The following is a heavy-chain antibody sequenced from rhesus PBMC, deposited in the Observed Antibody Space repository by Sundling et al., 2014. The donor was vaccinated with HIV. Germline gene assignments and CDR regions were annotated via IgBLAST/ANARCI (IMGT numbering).Heavy chain of an antibody. Sequence: QVQLQESGPGLVKPSETLSVTCAVSGGSISSNFWSWIRQAPGKGLEWLGRIYPSGGSTDYNPSLKSRVTISTDTSKKQLSLKLSSVTAADTAVYYCARDRSDIFGPNYGLDSWGQGSSSPSPQ. CDR1: GGSISSNF. J-gene: IGHJ6*01. D-gene: IGHD3-3*01. V-gene: IGHV4-160*01. CDR3: ARDRSDIFGPNYGLDS. CDR2: IYPSGGST.